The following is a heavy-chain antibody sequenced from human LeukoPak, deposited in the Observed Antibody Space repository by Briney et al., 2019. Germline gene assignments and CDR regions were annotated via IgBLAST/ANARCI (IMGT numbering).Heavy chain of an antibody. CDR3: ATYSGGHIDY. CDR1: GVSISSYY. V-gene: IGHV4-59*01. J-gene: IGHJ4*02. Sequence: SETLSLTCTVSGVSISSYYWSWIRQPPGKGLEWIGYIYYSGSTNYNPSLKSRVTMSVDTSKNQFSLKLSSVTAADTAVYYCATYSGGHIDYWGQGSLVTVSS. D-gene: IGHD5-12*01. CDR2: IYYSGST.